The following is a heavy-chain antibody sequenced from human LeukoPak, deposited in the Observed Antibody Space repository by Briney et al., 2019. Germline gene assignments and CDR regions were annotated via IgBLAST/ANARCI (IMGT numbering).Heavy chain of an antibody. CDR3: ARGLDERYYYHSSGYRDAFDI. CDR1: GGTFSSYA. D-gene: IGHD3-22*01. V-gene: IGHV1-69*05. J-gene: IGHJ3*02. Sequence: ASVEVSCKASGGTFSSYAISWVRQAPGQGLEWMGGIIPIFGTANYAQKFQGRVTITTDESTSTAYMELSSLRSEDTAVYYCARGLDERYYYHSSGYRDAFDIRGQGTMVTVSS. CDR2: IIPIFGTA.